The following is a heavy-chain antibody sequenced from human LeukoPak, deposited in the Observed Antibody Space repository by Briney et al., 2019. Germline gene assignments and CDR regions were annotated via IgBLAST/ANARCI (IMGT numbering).Heavy chain of an antibody. CDR3: ARDNFIGYCSGGSCPNYYGMDV. Sequence: SGGSLRLSCAASGFTFSSYSMNWVRQAPGKGLEWVSSISSSSGYIYYADSVKGRFTISRDNAKNSLYLQMNSLRAEDTAVYYCARDNFIGYCSGGSCPNYYGMDVWGQGTTVTVSS. D-gene: IGHD2-15*01. CDR2: ISSSSGYI. V-gene: IGHV3-21*01. CDR1: GFTFSSYS. J-gene: IGHJ6*02.